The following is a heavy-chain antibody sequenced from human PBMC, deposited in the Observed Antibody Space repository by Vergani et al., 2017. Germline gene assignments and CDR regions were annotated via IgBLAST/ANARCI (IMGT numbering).Heavy chain of an antibody. D-gene: IGHD3-3*01. CDR3: ASTLYDLTRGYYDXMDV. V-gene: IGHV1-69*02. Sequence: QVQLVQSGAEVKKPGSSVKVSCKASGGTFSSYTISWVRQAPGQGLEWMGRIIPILGIANYAQKFQGRVTITADKSTSTAYMELSSLRSEDTAVYYCASTLYDLTRGYYDXMDVWGKGTTVTVSS. CDR2: IIPILGIA. CDR1: GGTFSSYT. J-gene: IGHJ6*03.